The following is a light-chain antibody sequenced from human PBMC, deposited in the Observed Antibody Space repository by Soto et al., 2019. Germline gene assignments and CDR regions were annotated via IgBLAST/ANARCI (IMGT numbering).Light chain of an antibody. V-gene: IGLV1-40*01. CDR2: ANT. J-gene: IGLJ1*01. CDR1: SSNIGAGYD. Sequence: QSLLTQPPSVSGAPGQRVTISCTGSSSNIGAGYDVHWYQQLPGTAPKLLIFANTFRPSGVPDRVSGSKSGTSGSLAITGLQADDEADYYCQSYDSSLNTYVFGTGTKVTVL. CDR3: QSYDSSLNTYV.